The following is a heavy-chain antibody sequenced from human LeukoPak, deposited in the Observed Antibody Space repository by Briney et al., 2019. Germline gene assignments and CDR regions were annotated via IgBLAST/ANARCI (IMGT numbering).Heavy chain of an antibody. CDR1: GYTFTGYY. D-gene: IGHD3-22*01. CDR3: ARGGSGYSRYYFDY. J-gene: IGHJ4*02. CDR2: INPNSGGT. Sequence: GASVTVSCKASGYTFTGYYMHWVRQAPGQGLEWMGWINPNSGGTNYAQKFQGRVTMTRDTSISTAYMELSRLRSDDTAVYYCARGGSGYSRYYFDYWGQGTLVTVSS. V-gene: IGHV1-2*02.